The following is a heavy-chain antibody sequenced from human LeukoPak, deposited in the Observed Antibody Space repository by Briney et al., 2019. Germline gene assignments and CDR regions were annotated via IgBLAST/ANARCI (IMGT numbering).Heavy chain of an antibody. J-gene: IGHJ4*02. Sequence: PGXXLRLSCAASGFTVSSNYMSWVRQAPGKGLEWVSVIYSGGSTYYADSVKGRFTISRDNSKNTLYLQMNSLRAEDTAVYYCARDYATSIAETLEDWGQGTLVTVSS. V-gene: IGHV3-53*01. CDR1: GFTVSSNY. CDR2: IYSGGST. D-gene: IGHD6-6*01. CDR3: ARDYATSIAETLED.